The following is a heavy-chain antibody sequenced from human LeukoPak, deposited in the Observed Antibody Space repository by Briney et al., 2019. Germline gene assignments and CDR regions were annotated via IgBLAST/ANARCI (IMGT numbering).Heavy chain of an antibody. V-gene: IGHV5-10-1*01. CDR2: IDPSDSYT. J-gene: IGHJ4*02. CDR1: GYSFTSYW. Sequence: GESLKISCKSSGYSFTSYWISWVRQMPGKGLEWMGNIDPSDSYTNYSPSFQGHVTISADKSISTAYLQWSSLKASDIAMYYCARHVPQIGYPRHFDYWGQGTLVTVSS. D-gene: IGHD5-12*01. CDR3: ARHVPQIGYPRHFDY.